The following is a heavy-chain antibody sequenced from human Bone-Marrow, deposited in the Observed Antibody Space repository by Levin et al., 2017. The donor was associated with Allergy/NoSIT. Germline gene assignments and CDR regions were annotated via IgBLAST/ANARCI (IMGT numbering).Heavy chain of an antibody. CDR2: ISYDGGNK. V-gene: IGHV3-30-3*01. CDR3: ARDRSSDWDRYFDY. J-gene: IGHJ4*02. Sequence: GGSLRLSCAASGFTFSSYAIHWVRQAPGKGLEWVAVISYDGGNKYYADSVKGRFTISRDNSKNTLYVQMNSLRPEDTAVYYCARDRSSDWDRYFDYWGQGTLVTVPS. CDR1: GFTFSSYA. D-gene: IGHD6-19*01.